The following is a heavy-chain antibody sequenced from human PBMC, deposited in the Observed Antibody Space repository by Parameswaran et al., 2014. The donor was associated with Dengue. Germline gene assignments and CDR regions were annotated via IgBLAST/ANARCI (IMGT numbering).Heavy chain of an antibody. J-gene: IGHJ3*02. CDR3: ARDLRTYYDFWSGFKKSHDAFDI. CDR2: IWYDGSNK. D-gene: IGHD3-3*01. V-gene: IGHV3-33*01. Sequence: WIRQPPGKGLEWVAVIWYDGSNKYYADSVKGRFTISRDNSKNTLYLQMNSLRAEDTAVYYCARDLRTYYDFWSGFKKSHDAFDIWGQGTMVTVSS.